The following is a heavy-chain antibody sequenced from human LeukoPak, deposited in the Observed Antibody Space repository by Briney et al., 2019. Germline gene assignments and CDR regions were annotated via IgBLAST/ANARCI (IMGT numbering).Heavy chain of an antibody. D-gene: IGHD4-23*01. CDR3: AKGDDYGANTRLPKFNWFDP. J-gene: IGHJ5*02. Sequence: GGSLRLSCTASGFTFTTCAMHWVRQAPGKGLEWVAYIRYDGNNKNYADSVKGRFTISRDNSKDMLYLQMNSLRPEDTAVYYCAKGDDYGANTRLPKFNWFDPWGQGTLVTVSS. CDR1: GFTFTTCA. V-gene: IGHV3-30*02. CDR2: IRYDGNNK.